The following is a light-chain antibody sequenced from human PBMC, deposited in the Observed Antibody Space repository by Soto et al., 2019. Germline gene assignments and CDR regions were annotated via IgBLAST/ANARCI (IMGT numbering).Light chain of an antibody. CDR1: QSITSY. Sequence: DIQMTQSPSSLSASVGDRVTITCRASQSITSYLNWYQQKPGKAPKLLIYAASSLQSGVPSRFSGSGSGTDFTLTISSLLPEDFATYYCQQSYSTPLGFGGGTKVEIK. J-gene: IGKJ4*01. CDR2: AAS. V-gene: IGKV1-39*01. CDR3: QQSYSTPLG.